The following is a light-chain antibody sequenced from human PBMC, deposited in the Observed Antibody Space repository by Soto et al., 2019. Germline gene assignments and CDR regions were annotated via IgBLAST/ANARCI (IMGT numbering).Light chain of an antibody. CDR1: QSVSSY. CDR2: DAS. CDR3: QQYNISPIT. V-gene: IGKV3-11*01. Sequence: EIQLTQSPATLSVSAGERATLSCRASQSVSSYLAWYQQKPGQAPRLLIYDASNRDTGIPARFSGSGSGTDFTLTISSLQPEDFAVYSGQQYNISPITFGQGTRVEIK. J-gene: IGKJ5*01.